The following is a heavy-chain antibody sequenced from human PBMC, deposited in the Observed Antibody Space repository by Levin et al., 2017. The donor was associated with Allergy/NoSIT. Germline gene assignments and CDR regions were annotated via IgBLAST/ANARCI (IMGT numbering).Heavy chain of an antibody. CDR3: AKEHSGHSYGAHFDS. V-gene: IGHV3-30*18. J-gene: IGHJ4*02. Sequence: PGGSLRLSCATSGFTFSNYGMQWVRQAPGKGLEWVAVVSYDGIVQHYADSVKGRFTISRDNSKNTLYLQMNSLRTEDTAVYFCAKEHSGHSYGAHFDSWGQGTLVTVSS. D-gene: IGHD5-18*01. CDR2: VSYDGIVQ. CDR1: GFTFSNYG.